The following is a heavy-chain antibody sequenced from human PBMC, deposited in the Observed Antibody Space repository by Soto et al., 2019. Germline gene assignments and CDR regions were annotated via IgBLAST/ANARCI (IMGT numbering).Heavy chain of an antibody. CDR1: GFTFISYA. J-gene: IGHJ5*02. V-gene: IGHV3-23*01. D-gene: IGHD3-3*01. CDR3: AKDGQSSTIFGVVYGWFDP. Sequence: GGSLRLSCAASGFTFISYAMSCVRQAPGKGLEWVSAISGSGGSTYYADSVKGRFTISRDNSKNTLYLQMNSLRAEDTAVYYCAKDGQSSTIFGVVYGWFDPWGQGTLFTVSS. CDR2: ISGSGGST.